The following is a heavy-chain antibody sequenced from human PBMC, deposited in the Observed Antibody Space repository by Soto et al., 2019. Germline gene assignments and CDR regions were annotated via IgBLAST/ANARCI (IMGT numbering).Heavy chain of an antibody. V-gene: IGHV3-23*01. D-gene: IGHD6-25*01. CDR3: AKRIPASRWFDP. CDR1: GFDFSSYA. Sequence: GGSLRLSCTTSGFDFSSYAMAWVRQASAGQGLEWVSSISGSGGSTYYADPVKGRFTTSRDNSKNTLYLQMNSLRAEDTAVYYCAKRIPASRWFDPWGQGTLVTVSS. J-gene: IGHJ5*02. CDR2: ISGSGGST.